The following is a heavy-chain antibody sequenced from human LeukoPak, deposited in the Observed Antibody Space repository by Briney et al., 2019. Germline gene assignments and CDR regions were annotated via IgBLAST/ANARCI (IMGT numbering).Heavy chain of an antibody. CDR2: ISSSSSTI. J-gene: IGHJ6*02. V-gene: IGHV3-48*04. Sequence: GGSLRLSCVASGFTFNTYAMNWVRQAPGKGLEWVTYISSSSSTIYYADSVKGRFTISRDNAKNSLYLQMNSLRAEDTAVYYCARDSPDYSIGYYYYGMDVWGQGTTVTVSS. CDR3: ARDSPDYSIGYYYYGMDV. D-gene: IGHD4-11*01. CDR1: GFTFNTYA.